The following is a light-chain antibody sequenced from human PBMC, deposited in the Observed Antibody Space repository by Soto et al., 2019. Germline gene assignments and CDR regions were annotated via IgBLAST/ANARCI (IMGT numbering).Light chain of an antibody. CDR3: QQSGSSPLT. CDR2: AAS. J-gene: IGKJ4*01. Sequence: EIVMAQSPATLSLSPGERATVSCMASQSVSSSYLAWYQQKPGQAPRLLIYAASSRAAGIPDRFSGSGSATDFTLTISRLEPEDFAVYFCQQSGSSPLTFGGGTKVDIK. V-gene: IGKV3-20*01. CDR1: QSVSSSY.